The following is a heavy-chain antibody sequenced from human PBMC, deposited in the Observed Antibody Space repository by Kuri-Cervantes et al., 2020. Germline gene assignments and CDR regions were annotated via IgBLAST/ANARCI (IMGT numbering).Heavy chain of an antibody. Sequence: GGSLRLSCAASGFTFTSYSMNWVRQAPGKGLEWVSYISSSGSTIYYADSVKGRFTISRDNAKNSLYLQMNSLRAEDTAVYYCAREKYSSSWGFDYWGQGTLVTVSS. CDR2: ISSSGSTI. CDR3: AREKYSSSWGFDY. D-gene: IGHD6-13*01. J-gene: IGHJ4*02. CDR1: GFTFTSYS. V-gene: IGHV3-48*04.